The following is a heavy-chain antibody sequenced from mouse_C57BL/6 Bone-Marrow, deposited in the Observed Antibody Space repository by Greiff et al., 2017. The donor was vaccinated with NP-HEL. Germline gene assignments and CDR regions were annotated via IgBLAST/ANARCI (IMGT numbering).Heavy chain of an antibody. Sequence: QVQLQQSGAELVRPGSSVKLSCKASGYTFTSYWMDWVKQRPGQGLEWIGNIYPSDSETHYNQKFKDKATLTVAKSSSTAYMQLSSLTSEDSAVYYCAKRERQLRLLAYWGQGTLVTVSA. J-gene: IGHJ3*01. CDR3: AKRERQLRLLAY. CDR1: GYTFTSYW. V-gene: IGHV1-61*01. CDR2: IYPSDSET. D-gene: IGHD3-2*02.